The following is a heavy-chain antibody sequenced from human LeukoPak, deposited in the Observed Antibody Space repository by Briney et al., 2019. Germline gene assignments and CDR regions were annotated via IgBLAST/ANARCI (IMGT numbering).Heavy chain of an antibody. Sequence: GGSLRLSCAASGFTFSSYGMSWVRQAPGEGLEWVSAISDSGGSTYYTDSVKGRFTISRDNSKNTLYLQMNSLRAEDTAVYYCASILLWYVYDYWGQGTLVAVSS. CDR2: ISDSGGST. CDR1: GFTFSSYG. V-gene: IGHV3-23*01. D-gene: IGHD3-10*01. J-gene: IGHJ4*02. CDR3: ASILLWYVYDY.